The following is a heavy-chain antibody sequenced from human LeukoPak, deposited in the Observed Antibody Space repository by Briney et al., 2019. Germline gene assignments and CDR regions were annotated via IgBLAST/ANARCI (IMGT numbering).Heavy chain of an antibody. V-gene: IGHV4-34*01. CDR1: DESFSGYY. D-gene: IGHD6-13*01. CDR2: INHSGTT. J-gene: IGHJ4*02. Sequence: PSETLSLTCGVSDESFSGYYWSWIRQPPGKGLEWIGEINHSGTTKYNPSLKSRATISIDMSKNHFSLRLNSVTAADTAVYYCARALFGGSRWAYYFDYWGQGTLVTVSS. CDR3: ARALFGGSRWAYYFDY.